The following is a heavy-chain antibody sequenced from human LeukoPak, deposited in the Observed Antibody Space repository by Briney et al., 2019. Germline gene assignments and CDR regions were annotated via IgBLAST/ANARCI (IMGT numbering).Heavy chain of an antibody. CDR2: IYYSGST. V-gene: IGHV4-59*01. CDR1: GGSISSYH. J-gene: IGHJ4*02. Sequence: SETLSLTCTVSGGSISSYHWSWIRQPPGKGLEWIGYIYYSGSTNYNSSLKSRVTISVDTSKNQFSLKLSSVTAADTAVYYCARGYAPLTYWGKEPRAPVS. CDR3: ARGYAPLTY. D-gene: IGHD2-2*01.